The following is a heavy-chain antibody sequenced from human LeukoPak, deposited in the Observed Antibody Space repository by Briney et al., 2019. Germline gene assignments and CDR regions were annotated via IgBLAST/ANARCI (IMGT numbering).Heavy chain of an antibody. V-gene: IGHV3-7*03. J-gene: IGHJ4*02. CDR2: IKQDGSEK. CDR1: GFTVSSYW. Sequence: GGSLRLSCAASGFTVSSYWMSWVRKAPGKGLEWVANIKQDGSEKYYVDSVKGRFTISRDNAKNSLCLQMNSLRAEDTAVYYCARVGAMPWSDCWGQGTLVTVSS. CDR3: ARVGAMPWSDC. D-gene: IGHD1-26*01.